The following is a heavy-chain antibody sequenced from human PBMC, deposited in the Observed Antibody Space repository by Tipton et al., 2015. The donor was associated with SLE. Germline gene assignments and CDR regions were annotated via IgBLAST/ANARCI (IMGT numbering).Heavy chain of an antibody. Sequence: TLSLTCSVSGASNSSYYWSWIRQPPGRGLEWIGYVYYSGSTIYNPSLKSRVTMSVDTSKSQFSLRLSSVTAADTAVYFCAREPRSGYHDYWGQGTLVIVSS. D-gene: IGHD5-12*01. CDR3: AREPRSGYHDY. J-gene: IGHJ4*02. CDR2: VYYSGST. CDR1: GASNSSYY. V-gene: IGHV4-59*12.